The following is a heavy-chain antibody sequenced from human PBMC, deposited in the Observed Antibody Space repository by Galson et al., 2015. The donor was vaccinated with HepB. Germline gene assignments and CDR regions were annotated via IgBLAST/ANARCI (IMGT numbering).Heavy chain of an antibody. V-gene: IGHV3-48*02. J-gene: IGHJ4*02. CDR2: ITSSSKTI. CDR3: ARRGVPPIDY. D-gene: IGHD3-10*01. Sequence: SLRLSFAASGFTFSSYSMNWVRQAPGKGLEWVSYITSSSKTISYTDSVKGRFTISSDNAPNSLYLQLNSLRDDDTAVYYCARRGVPPIDYWGQGTLVSVSS. CDR1: GFTFSSYS.